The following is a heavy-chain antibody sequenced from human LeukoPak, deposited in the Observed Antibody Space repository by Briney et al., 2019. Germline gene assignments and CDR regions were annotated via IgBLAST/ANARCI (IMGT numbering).Heavy chain of an antibody. CDR3: ARDRHGGMDV. CDR1: GGSISSGSYY. V-gene: IGHV4-61*02. CDR2: IYTSGST. Sequence: SQTLSLTCTVSGGSISSGSYYWSWIRQPAGKGLEWIGRIYTSGSTNYNPSLKRRVTISVDTSKNQFSLKLSSVTAADTAVYYCARDRHGGMDVWGQGTTVTVSS. J-gene: IGHJ6*02.